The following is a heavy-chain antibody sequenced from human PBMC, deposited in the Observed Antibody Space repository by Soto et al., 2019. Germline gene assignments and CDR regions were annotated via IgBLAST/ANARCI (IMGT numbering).Heavy chain of an antibody. CDR2: IIPIFGTA. CDR3: ASVVDTEVLLTWVEP. V-gene: IGHV1-69*01. CDR1: GGTFSTYA. D-gene: IGHD5-18*01. Sequence: QVQLVQSGAEVKKPGSSVKVSCKASGGTFSTYAINWVRQAPGEGLEWVGGIIPIFGTANYAQKFQDRVTITADESTSTTYMELSSFRSEDTALYYCASVVDTEVLLTWVEPWGQGTMVTVSS. J-gene: IGHJ5*02.